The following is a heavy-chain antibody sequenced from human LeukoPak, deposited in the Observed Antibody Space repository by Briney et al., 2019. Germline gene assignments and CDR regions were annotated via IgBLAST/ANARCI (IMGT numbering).Heavy chain of an antibody. D-gene: IGHD1-7*01. J-gene: IGHJ4*02. Sequence: GGSLRLSCAASGFTVSSNYMSWVRQAPGKGLEWVSYISSSGSTIYYADSVKGRFTISRDNAKNSLYLQMNSLRAEDTAVYYCARNWNYGPYDYWGQGTLVTVSS. V-gene: IGHV3-11*04. CDR2: ISSSGSTI. CDR1: GFTVSSNY. CDR3: ARNWNYGPYDY.